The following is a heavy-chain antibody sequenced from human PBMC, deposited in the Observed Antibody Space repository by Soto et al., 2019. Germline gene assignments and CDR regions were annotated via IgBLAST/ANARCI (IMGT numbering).Heavy chain of an antibody. V-gene: IGHV1-2*02. CDR2: INPNSGGT. Sequence: ASVKVSCKASVYTFTGYYMHWVLHAPGQGLEWMGWINPNSGGTNYAQKFQGRVTMTRDTSISTPYMELSRLRSDDTAVYYCARGGLYYDSSGYAFDIWGQGTMVTVSS. CDR1: VYTFTGYY. J-gene: IGHJ3*02. D-gene: IGHD3-22*01. CDR3: ARGGLYYDSSGYAFDI.